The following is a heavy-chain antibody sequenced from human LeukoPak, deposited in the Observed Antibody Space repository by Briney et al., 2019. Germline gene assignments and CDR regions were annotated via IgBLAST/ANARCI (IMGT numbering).Heavy chain of an antibody. CDR1: GGSFSTYY. D-gene: IGHD1-1*01. J-gene: IGHJ4*03. CDR3: ARGPTISETGYFDY. V-gene: IGHV4-34*01. CDR2: INHRGDT. Sequence: SETLSLTCAVYGGSFSTYYWSWIRQSPGKGLEWIAEINHRGDTNYNPSVKSRVTISVDTSKNQFSLKVNSLTAADTAVYYCARGPTISETGYFDYWGRGTLVTVSS.